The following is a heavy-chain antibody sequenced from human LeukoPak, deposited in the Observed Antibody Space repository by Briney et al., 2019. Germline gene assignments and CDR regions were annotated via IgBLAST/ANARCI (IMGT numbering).Heavy chain of an antibody. Sequence: KDGESLKISCKGSGYTFTSYWIGWVRQLPGKGLEWMGIIYPGDSDTRYSPSFQGQVTFSADKSISTAYLQWSSLKASDTAMYYCARFGDSSSSYYFDYWGQGTLVTVSS. CDR3: ARFGDSSSSYYFDY. D-gene: IGHD6-6*01. CDR2: IYPGDSDT. CDR1: GYTFTSYW. J-gene: IGHJ4*02. V-gene: IGHV5-51*01.